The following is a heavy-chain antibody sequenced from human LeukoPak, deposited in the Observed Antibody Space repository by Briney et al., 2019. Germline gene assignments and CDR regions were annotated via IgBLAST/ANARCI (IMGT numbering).Heavy chain of an antibody. CDR1: GFTFTTYW. V-gene: IGHV3-74*01. CDR2: IKGDEMTT. J-gene: IGHJ4*02. CDR3: ARGGLFAYYFDY. Sequence: GGSLRLSCAASGFTFTTYWMHWVRKAPGKGLEWVSRIKGDEMTTNYADSVEGRFTISRDNAKNTVYLEINSLRAEDTAEYYCARGGLFAYYFDYWGQGTLVTVSS. D-gene: IGHD3-10*02.